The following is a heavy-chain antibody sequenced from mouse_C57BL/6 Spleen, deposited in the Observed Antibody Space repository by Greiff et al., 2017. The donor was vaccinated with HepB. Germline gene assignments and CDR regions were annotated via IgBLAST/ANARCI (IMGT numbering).Heavy chain of an antibody. D-gene: IGHD1-1*01. V-gene: IGHV1-15*01. CDR2: IDPETGGT. J-gene: IGHJ2*01. CDR3: TRRTTVFDY. CDR1: GYTFTDYE. Sequence: VKLQQSGAELVRPGASVTLSCKASGYTFTDYEMHWVKQTPVHGLEWIGAIDPETGGTAYNQKFKGKAILTADKSSSTAYMELRSLTSEDSAVYYCTRRTTVFDYWGQGTTLTVSS.